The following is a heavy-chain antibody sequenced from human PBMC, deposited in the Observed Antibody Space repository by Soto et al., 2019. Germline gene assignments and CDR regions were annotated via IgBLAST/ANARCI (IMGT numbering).Heavy chain of an antibody. D-gene: IGHD4-17*01. CDR3: ARSTTVNQGWFEP. Sequence: SVKVSCKASGCTFSSYAISWVRQAPGQGLEWMGGIIPIFGTANYAQKFQGRVTITADKSTSTAYMELSSLRSEDTAVYYCARSTTVNQGWFEPWGQATLVTVSS. V-gene: IGHV1-69*06. CDR2: IIPIFGTA. J-gene: IGHJ5*02. CDR1: GCTFSSYA.